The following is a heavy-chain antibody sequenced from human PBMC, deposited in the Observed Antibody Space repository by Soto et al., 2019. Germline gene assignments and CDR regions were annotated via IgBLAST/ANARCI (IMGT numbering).Heavy chain of an antibody. D-gene: IGHD1-26*01. CDR1: GFTFRSYA. J-gene: IGHJ4*02. V-gene: IGHV3-23*01. CDR3: AQALVGEVGGTDY. CDR2: SSGDGGTT. Sequence: PGGSLRLSCAASGFTFRSYAMSWVRQAAWKGLEWVSVSSGDGGTTNYADAVKRRFTISRDNSRNALYLQMNSLGAEDAALYYCAQALVGEVGGTDYWGQATLITVSS.